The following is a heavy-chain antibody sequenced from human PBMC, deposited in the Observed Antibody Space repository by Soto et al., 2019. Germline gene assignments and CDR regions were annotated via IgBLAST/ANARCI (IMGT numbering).Heavy chain of an antibody. CDR3: ERPLKRIVGANSRYKWLDA. CDR1: SYTFTSYY. V-gene: IGHV1-46*01. Sequence: AAKVSCNASSYTFTSYYMHLVRQSPEQGLDWMGIINPSGGSTSYAQKFQGRVTMTRDTSTSTVYMELSSLRSEYTAVYYCERPLKRIVGANSRYKWLDAWGEGMLVRVSS. J-gene: IGHJ5*02. D-gene: IGHD1-26*01. CDR2: INPSGGST.